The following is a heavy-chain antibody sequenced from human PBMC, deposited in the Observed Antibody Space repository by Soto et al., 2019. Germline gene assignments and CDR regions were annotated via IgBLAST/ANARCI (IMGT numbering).Heavy chain of an antibody. CDR3: ARDGDGMDV. CDR2: IYYSGST. V-gene: IGHV4-31*01. CDR1: GGSISSGAYY. Sequence: QVQLQESGPGLVMPSQTLSLTCTVSGGSISSGAYYWTWIRQHPGKGLEWIGYIYYSGSTYYNPFLKGPITTPVDKSKNQISLRLSSVTAADTAVYYCARDGDGMDVWSQGTTVTVSS. J-gene: IGHJ6*02.